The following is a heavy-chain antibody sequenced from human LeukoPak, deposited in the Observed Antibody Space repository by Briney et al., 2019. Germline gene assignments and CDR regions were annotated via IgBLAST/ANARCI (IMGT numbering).Heavy chain of an antibody. D-gene: IGHD3-22*01. CDR1: GFTFSSYA. CDR3: AKIVDSSGYYYSAFDI. J-gene: IGHJ3*02. V-gene: IGHV3-23*01. Sequence: PGGSLRLSCAASGFTFSSYAMSWVRQAPGKGLEWVSAISGSGGSTYYADSVKGRFTISRDNSKNTLYLQMNSLRAEDTAVYYCAKIVDSSGYYYSAFDIWGQGTMDTVPS. CDR2: ISGSGGST.